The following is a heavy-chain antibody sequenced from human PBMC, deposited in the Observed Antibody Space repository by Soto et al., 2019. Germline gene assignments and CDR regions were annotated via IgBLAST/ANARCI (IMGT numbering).Heavy chain of an antibody. D-gene: IGHD3-10*01. CDR1: GFTFSGSA. J-gene: IGHJ6*02. Sequence: EVQLVESGGGLVQPGGSLKLSCAASGFTFSGSAMHWVRQASGKGLEWVGRIRSKANSYATAYASSVKGRFTISGDVPKNTAYLQMNCLKSEDTAVYYCTSPHYYGWGTPIGYGMDVWGQGTTVTVSS. CDR2: IRSKANSYAT. V-gene: IGHV3-73*02. CDR3: TSPHYYGWGTPIGYGMDV.